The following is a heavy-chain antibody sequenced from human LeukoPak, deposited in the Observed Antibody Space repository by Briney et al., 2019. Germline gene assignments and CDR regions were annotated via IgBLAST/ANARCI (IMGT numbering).Heavy chain of an antibody. D-gene: IGHD5-18*01. CDR2: IKSKTDGGTT. V-gene: IGHV3-15*01. CDR1: GFTSSNAW. CDR3: YVDTAMVGY. J-gene: IGHJ4*02. Sequence: GGSLRLSCAASGFTSSNAWMSWVRQAPGKGLEWVGRIKSKTDGGTTDYAAPVEGRFTISRDDSKNTLYLQMNSLKTEGTAVYYCYVDTAMVGYWGQGTLVTVSS.